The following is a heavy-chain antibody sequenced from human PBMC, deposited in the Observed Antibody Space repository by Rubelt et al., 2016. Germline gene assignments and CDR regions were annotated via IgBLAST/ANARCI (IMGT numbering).Heavy chain of an antibody. Sequence: QVQLVQSGAEVKKPGASVKVSCKASGYTFTSYAMHWVRQAPGQRLDWMGWINDGNGNTKYSQKLKDRVSSTRDASANTAYMELSSLRSEDTAVYYCARANHGDYEDYWGQGTLVTVSS. CDR3: ARANHGDYEDY. CDR1: GYTFTSYA. D-gene: IGHD4-17*01. V-gene: IGHV1-3*01. CDR2: INDGNGNT. J-gene: IGHJ4*02.